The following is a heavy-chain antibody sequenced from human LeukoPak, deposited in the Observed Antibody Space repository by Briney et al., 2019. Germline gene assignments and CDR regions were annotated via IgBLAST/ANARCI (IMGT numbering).Heavy chain of an antibody. V-gene: IGHV3-23*01. CDR3: AKDIQLAT. CDR1: GFTFRDAA. D-gene: IGHD5-24*01. J-gene: IGHJ3*01. CDR2: ISSSGNNA. Sequence: PGGSLRLFCALSGFTFRDAAMTWVPHAPGKGLVWVSLISSSGNNAYYAVSVKGRFTISRDNSKNTLSLQMDSLRVEDTAIYYSAKDIQLATWGQGTMVTVSS.